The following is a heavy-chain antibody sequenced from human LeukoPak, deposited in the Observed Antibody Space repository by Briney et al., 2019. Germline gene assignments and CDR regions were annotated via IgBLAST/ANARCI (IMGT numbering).Heavy chain of an antibody. CDR3: ARRVTGRGTFYFDY. CDR2: IYYSGNT. Sequence: SETLSLTCTISGGSISTYYWTWIRQPPGKGLEWIGYIYYSGNTNYNPALKSRVTISLDTSRNQFSLKLNSVTAADTAVYYCARRVTGRGTFYFDYWGQGSLVIVRS. CDR1: GGSISTYY. V-gene: IGHV4-59*08. D-gene: IGHD3-16*01. J-gene: IGHJ4*02.